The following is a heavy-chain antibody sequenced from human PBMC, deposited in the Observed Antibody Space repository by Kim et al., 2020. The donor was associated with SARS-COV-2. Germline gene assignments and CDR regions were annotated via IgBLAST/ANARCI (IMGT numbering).Heavy chain of an antibody. V-gene: IGHV3-21*01. Sequence: GGSLRLSCAASGFTFSSYSMNWVRQAPGKGLEWVSSISSSSSYIYYADSVKGRFTISRDNAKNSLYLQMNSLRAEDTAVYYCARGGWLLPSVTGQAVFDYWGQGTLVTVFS. J-gene: IGHJ4*02. D-gene: IGHD3-22*01. CDR2: ISSSSSYI. CDR1: GFTFSSYS. CDR3: ARGGWLLPSVTGQAVFDY.